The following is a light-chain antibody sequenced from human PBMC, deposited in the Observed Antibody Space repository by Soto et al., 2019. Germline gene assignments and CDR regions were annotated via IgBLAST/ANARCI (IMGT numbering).Light chain of an antibody. CDR3: QQYNNWPAIT. CDR2: DAS. CDR1: QSVSSY. J-gene: IGKJ5*01. Sequence: EIVLTQSPATLSLYPGERATLSCRASQSVSSYLAWYQQKPGQAPRLLIYDASTRATGIPATFSGSGSGTQFTLTISSLQSEDFAVYYCQQYNNWPAITFGQGTRL. V-gene: IGKV3D-15*01.